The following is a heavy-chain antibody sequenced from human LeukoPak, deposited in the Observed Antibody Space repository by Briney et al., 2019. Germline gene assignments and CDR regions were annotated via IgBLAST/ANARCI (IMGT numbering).Heavy chain of an antibody. J-gene: IGHJ3*02. CDR2: IYYSGST. Sequence: ETLSLTCTVSGGSISSSSYYWGWIRQPPGKGLEWIGSIYYSGSTYYNPSLKSRVTISVDTSKNQFSLKLSSVTAADTAVYYCARHQWEAGLGDAFDIWGQGTMVTVSS. V-gene: IGHV4-39*01. D-gene: IGHD1-26*01. CDR1: GGSISSSSYY. CDR3: ARHQWEAGLGDAFDI.